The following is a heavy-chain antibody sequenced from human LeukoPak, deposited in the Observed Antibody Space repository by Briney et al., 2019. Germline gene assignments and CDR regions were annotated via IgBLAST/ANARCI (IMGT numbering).Heavy chain of an antibody. CDR1: GGTFSSYA. V-gene: IGHV1-69*13. D-gene: IGHD3-3*01. J-gene: IGHJ4*02. Sequence: GASVKVSCKASGGTFSSYAISWVRPAPGQGLEWMGGIIPIFGTANYAQKFQGRVTITADESTSTAYMELSSLRSEDTAVYYCAKDQFGSYDFWSGYYVWGQGTLVTVSS. CDR2: IIPIFGTA. CDR3: AKDQFGSYDFWSGYYV.